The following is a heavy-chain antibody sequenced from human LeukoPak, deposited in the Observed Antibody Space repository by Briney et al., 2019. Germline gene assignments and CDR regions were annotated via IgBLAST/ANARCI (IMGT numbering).Heavy chain of an antibody. D-gene: IGHD3-22*01. CDR2: ISAYNGNT. CDR3: ARMGNYYDSSGYFNY. V-gene: IGHV1-18*01. CDR1: GYTFTSYG. Sequence: ASVKVSCKASGYTFTSYGISWVRQAPGQGLEWMGWISAYNGNTNYARKLQGRVTMTTDTSTSTAYMELRSLRSDDTAVYYCARMGNYYDSSGYFNYWDQGTLVTVSS. J-gene: IGHJ4*02.